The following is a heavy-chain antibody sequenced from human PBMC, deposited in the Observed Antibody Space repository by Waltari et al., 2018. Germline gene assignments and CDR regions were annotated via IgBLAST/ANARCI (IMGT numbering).Heavy chain of an antibody. D-gene: IGHD6-13*01. CDR3: ASFSSQQRVFPY. Sequence: QVQLQESGPGLVKPSETLSLTCTVSGGSISTHYWGWIRQPPGKGLEWIGYIYYSGSTNYNPSLKSRVTISVDTSKNQFSLKLSSVTAADTAVYYCASFSSQQRVFPYWGQGTLVTVSS. V-gene: IGHV4-59*11. CDR1: GGSISTHY. J-gene: IGHJ4*02. CDR2: IYYSGST.